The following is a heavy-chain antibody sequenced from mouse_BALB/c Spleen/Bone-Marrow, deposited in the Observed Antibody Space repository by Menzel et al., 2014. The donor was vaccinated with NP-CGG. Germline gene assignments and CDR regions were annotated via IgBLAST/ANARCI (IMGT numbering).Heavy chain of an antibody. CDR1: NYTFTDYA. CDR3: ARSGKVRNAIDY. D-gene: IGHD2-14*01. J-gene: IGHJ4*01. V-gene: IGHV1-67*01. Sequence: VERKKTRPKPSQRGVSGKMSCKGTNYTFTDYAIHWVKQSHAKSLEWIGLISGYYGDATYNQQFKGKATMTVDKSSSRAYMDLARLTSEDSAIYYCARSGKVRNAIDYFNQTASVTISS. CDR2: ISGYYGDA.